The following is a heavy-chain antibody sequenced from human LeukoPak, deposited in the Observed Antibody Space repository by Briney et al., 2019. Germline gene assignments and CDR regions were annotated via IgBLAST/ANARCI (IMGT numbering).Heavy chain of an antibody. CDR2: IYPGDSDT. Sequence: GESLKISCKGSGYSFTSYWIGWVRQMPGKGLEWMGIIYPGDSDTRYSPSFQGQVTISADKSISTAYLQWSSLKASDTAMYYCARTKYSSGWTRSNWFDPWGQGTLVTVPS. CDR3: ARTKYSSGWTRSNWFDP. J-gene: IGHJ5*02. D-gene: IGHD6-19*01. V-gene: IGHV5-51*01. CDR1: GYSFTSYW.